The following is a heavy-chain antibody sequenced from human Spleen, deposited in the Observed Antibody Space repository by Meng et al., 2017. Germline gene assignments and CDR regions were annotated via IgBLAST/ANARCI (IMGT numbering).Heavy chain of an antibody. D-gene: IGHD3-22*01. CDR2: ISCSGGNI. J-gene: IGHJ4*02. CDR3: AKVRPHYYDSSGHIY. CDR1: GFTFSSFA. V-gene: IGHV3-23*01. Sequence: GGSLRLSCAASGFTFSSFAMKWVRQAPGKGLEWVSGISCSGGNIYYADSVKGRFTISRDNSKNTLYLQMNSLRAEDTAVYYCAKVRPHYYDSSGHIYWGQGTLVTVSS.